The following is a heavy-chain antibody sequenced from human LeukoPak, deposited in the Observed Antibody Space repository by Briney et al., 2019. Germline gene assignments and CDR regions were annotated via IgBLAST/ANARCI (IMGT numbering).Heavy chain of an antibody. CDR3: ARDQIYRSSNAGLFDY. V-gene: IGHV1-69*05. Sequence: SVKVSCKASGGTFSSYAISWVRQAPGQGLEWMGGIIPIFGTANYAQKFQGRVTITTDESTSTAYMELSSLRSEDTAVYYWARDQIYRSSNAGLFDYWGQGTLVTVSS. J-gene: IGHJ4*02. D-gene: IGHD6-6*01. CDR1: GGTFSSYA. CDR2: IIPIFGTA.